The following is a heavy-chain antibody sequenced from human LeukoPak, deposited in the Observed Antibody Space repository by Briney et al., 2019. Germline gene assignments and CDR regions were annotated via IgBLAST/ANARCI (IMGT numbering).Heavy chain of an antibody. D-gene: IGHD3-22*01. V-gene: IGHV1-69*05. Sequence: SVKVFCNASGGTFISYAISWVRQAPGQGLEWMGRIIPIFGTANYAQKYQGRVTITTDEYTSTAYVELSSLRSEDTAVYYCARDLGGYYDSSGYSPYFDYWGQGTLVTVPS. CDR3: ARDLGGYYDSSGYSPYFDY. CDR1: GGTFISYA. J-gene: IGHJ4*02. CDR2: IIPIFGTA.